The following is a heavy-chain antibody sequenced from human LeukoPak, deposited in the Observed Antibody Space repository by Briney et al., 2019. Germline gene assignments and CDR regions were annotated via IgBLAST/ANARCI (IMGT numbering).Heavy chain of an antibody. J-gene: IGHJ4*02. V-gene: IGHV4-39*07. CDR2: VYYDGIN. Sequence: PSETLSLTCTVSGGSINNTLFYWGWIRQPPGKGLEWIGTVYYDGINYSSPSLKSRVATSVDTSKNQFSLRLSSVTAADTAVYYCAKDLNNNGRGFDYWGQGTLVTVSS. D-gene: IGHD1-14*01. CDR3: AKDLNNNGRGFDY. CDR1: GGSINNTLFY.